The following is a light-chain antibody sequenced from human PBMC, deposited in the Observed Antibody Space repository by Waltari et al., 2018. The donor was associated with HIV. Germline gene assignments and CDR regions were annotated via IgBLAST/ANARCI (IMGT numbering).Light chain of an antibody. CDR3: QQYDNWPPIT. Sequence: EIVMTQSPATLSVSPGERATLSRRASQSVRSNLAWYQQRPGQAPRLLISGASTRATGVPARFSGSGSGTDFTLTISSLQSEDFAVYYCQQYDNWPPITFGQGTRLEIK. CDR1: QSVRSN. J-gene: IGKJ5*01. V-gene: IGKV3-15*01. CDR2: GAS.